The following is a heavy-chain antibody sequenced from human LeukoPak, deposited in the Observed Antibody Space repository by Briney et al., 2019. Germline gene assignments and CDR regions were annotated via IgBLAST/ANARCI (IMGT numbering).Heavy chain of an antibody. CDR1: GFTVSSNY. CDR2: IYSGGST. Sequence: GGSLRLSCAASGFTVSSNYMSWVRQAPGKGLEWVSVIYSGGSTYYADSVKGRFTISRDNSKNTLYLQMNSLRAEDTAVYYCTRGVVITRHPDYWGQGTLVTVSS. J-gene: IGHJ4*02. V-gene: IGHV3-53*01. CDR3: TRGVVITRHPDY. D-gene: IGHD3-22*01.